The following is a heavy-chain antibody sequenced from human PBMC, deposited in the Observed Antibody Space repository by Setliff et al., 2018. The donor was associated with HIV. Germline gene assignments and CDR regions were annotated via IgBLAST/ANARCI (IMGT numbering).Heavy chain of an antibody. D-gene: IGHD6-6*01. CDR3: ATSPGTYSSSSASYFDY. CDR1: GYTFPHSW. CDR2: IYLSDSDT. V-gene: IGHV5-51*01. Sequence: PGESLTISCKGSGYTFPHSWIGWVRQMPGKGLEWMGIIYLSDSDTRYSPSFQGQVTISADKSISTAYLQWSSLKASDTAMYYCATSPGTYSSSSASYFDYWGQGTLVTVSS. J-gene: IGHJ4*02.